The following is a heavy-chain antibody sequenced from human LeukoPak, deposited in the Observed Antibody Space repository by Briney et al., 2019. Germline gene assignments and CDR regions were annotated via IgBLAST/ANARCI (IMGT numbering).Heavy chain of an antibody. Sequence: ASVKVSFKASGYTFTSYYMHWVRQAPGQGLEWMGIINPSGGSTSYAQKFQGRVTMTRDTSTSTVYMELNSLRSGDTAVYYSARGRSIAARPGYFQHWGQGTLVTVSS. D-gene: IGHD6-6*01. V-gene: IGHV1-46*01. CDR3: ARGRSIAARPGYFQH. CDR2: INPSGGST. CDR1: GYTFTSYY. J-gene: IGHJ1*01.